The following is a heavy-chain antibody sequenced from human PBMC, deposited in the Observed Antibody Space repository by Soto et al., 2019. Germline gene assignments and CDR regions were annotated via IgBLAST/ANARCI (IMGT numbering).Heavy chain of an antibody. V-gene: IGHV3-30-3*01. CDR2: ISYDGSNK. CDR1: GFTFSNYA. Sequence: QVRLVESGGGVVQPGRSLRLSCAASGFTFSNYAMHWVRQAPGKGLEWVAVISYDGSNKYYADYVKGRFTISRDNSKNTLYLQTNSLRAEDTSVYYCARDPAIFGSGSFWDYWGQGTLVTVSS. J-gene: IGHJ4*02. CDR3: ARDPAIFGSGSFWDY. D-gene: IGHD3-10*01.